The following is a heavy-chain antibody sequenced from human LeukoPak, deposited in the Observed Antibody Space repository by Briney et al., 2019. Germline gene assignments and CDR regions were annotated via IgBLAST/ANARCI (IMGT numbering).Heavy chain of an antibody. CDR1: GFTFDDYA. CDR3: AKARGIAAAGTDFDY. CDR2: ISWNRGSI. V-gene: IGHV3-9*01. D-gene: IGHD6-13*01. J-gene: IGHJ4*02. Sequence: GRSLRLSCAASGFTFDDYAMHWVRQAPGKGPEWVSGISWNRGSIGYADSVKGRFTISRDNAKNSLYLQMNSLRAEDTALYYCAKARGIAAAGTDFDYWGQGTLVTVSS.